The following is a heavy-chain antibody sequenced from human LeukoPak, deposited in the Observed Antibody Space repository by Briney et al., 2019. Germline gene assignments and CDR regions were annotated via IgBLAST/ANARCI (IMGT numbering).Heavy chain of an antibody. CDR2: IIPIFGTA. Sequence: ASVKVSCKASGGTFSSYAISWVRQAPGQGLEWMGRIIPIFGTASYAQKFQGRVTITTDESTSTAYMELSSLRSEDTAVYYCARAITMVRGVTELWGQGTLVTVSS. J-gene: IGHJ4*02. CDR3: ARAITMVRGVTEL. CDR1: GGTFSSYA. V-gene: IGHV1-69*05. D-gene: IGHD3-10*01.